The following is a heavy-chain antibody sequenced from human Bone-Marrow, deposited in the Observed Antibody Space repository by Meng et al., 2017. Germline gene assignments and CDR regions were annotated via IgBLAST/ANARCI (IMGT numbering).Heavy chain of an antibody. CDR1: GYTFTSYY. CDR3: ARDPARNAIRLIRIAAAGTGAFDI. Sequence: ASVKVSCKASGYTFTSYYMHWVRQAPGQGLEWMGIINPSGGSTSYAQKFQGRVTMTRGTSTSTVYMELSSLRSEDTAVYYCARDPARNAIRLIRIAAAGTGAFDIWGQGTMVTVSS. CDR2: INPSGGST. J-gene: IGHJ3*02. V-gene: IGHV1-46*01. D-gene: IGHD6-13*01.